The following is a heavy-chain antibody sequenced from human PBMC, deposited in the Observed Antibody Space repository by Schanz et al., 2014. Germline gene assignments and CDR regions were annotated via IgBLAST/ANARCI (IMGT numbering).Heavy chain of an antibody. CDR1: GGTFSTYT. CDR2: IIPSLGLA. CDR3: AREVGLYDRGWFDP. J-gene: IGHJ5*02. V-gene: IGHV1-69*08. D-gene: IGHD3-22*01. Sequence: QVQLVQSGAEVKKPGPSVKVSCKASGGTFSTYTISWVRQAPGQGLEWMGRIIPSLGLAKYEQKFQDKVTITADTSTTTAYMELSGLRSEDTAVYYCAREVGLYDRGWFDPWGQGTLVNVSS.